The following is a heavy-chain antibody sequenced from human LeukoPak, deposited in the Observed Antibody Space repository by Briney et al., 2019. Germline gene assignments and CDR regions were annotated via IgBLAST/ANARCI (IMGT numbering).Heavy chain of an antibody. CDR1: GFTFSSYG. J-gene: IGHJ5*02. Sequence: GRSLRLSCAASGFTFSSYGMHWVRQAPGKGLEWVAVISYDGSNKYYADSVKGRFTISRDNSKNTLYLQMNSLRAEDTAVYYCAKRATTNCFDPWGQGTLVTVSS. V-gene: IGHV3-30*18. D-gene: IGHD4-17*01. CDR3: AKRATTNCFDP. CDR2: ISYDGSNK.